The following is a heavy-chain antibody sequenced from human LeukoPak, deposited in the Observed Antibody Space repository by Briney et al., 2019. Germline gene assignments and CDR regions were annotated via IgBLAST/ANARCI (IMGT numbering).Heavy chain of an antibody. Sequence: ASVKVSCKVSGYTLTELSMHWVRQAPGKGLEWMGGFDPEDGETIYAQKFQGRVTMTEDTSTDTAYMELSSLRSEDTAVYYCATARGVSSSWLNFDYWGQGTLVTVSS. D-gene: IGHD6-13*01. CDR2: FDPEDGET. J-gene: IGHJ4*02. CDR3: ATARGVSSSWLNFDY. CDR1: GYTLTELS. V-gene: IGHV1-24*01.